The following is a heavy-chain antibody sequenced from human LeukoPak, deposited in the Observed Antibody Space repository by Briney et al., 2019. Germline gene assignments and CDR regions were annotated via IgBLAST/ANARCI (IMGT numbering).Heavy chain of an antibody. CDR2: IYTSGST. CDR1: GGSISSYY. D-gene: IGHD3-10*01. CDR3: ARGPRNYYGSGSYSDV. V-gene: IGHV4-4*07. J-gene: IGHJ6*04. Sequence: PSETLSLTCTVSGGSISSYYWSWIRQPAGKGLEWIGRIYTSGSTNYNPSLKSRVTISVDTSKNQFSLKLSSVTAADTAVYYCARGPRNYYGSGSYSDVWGKGTTVTVSS.